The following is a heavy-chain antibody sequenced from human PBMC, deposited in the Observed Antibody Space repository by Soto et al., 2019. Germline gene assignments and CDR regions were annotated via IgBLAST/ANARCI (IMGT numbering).Heavy chain of an antibody. Sequence: QVQMVQSGAEVKKPGASVKVSCKASGYTLTTYGLSWVRQAPGQGLEWMGWISAYYGSTNYAQKFQGRVTMTTDTPTSTAYMELRSLRSDDTAVYYCVREEEVLRGVVSLAYWGQGTLVTVSS. CDR3: VREEEVLRGVVSLAY. CDR1: GYTLTTYG. V-gene: IGHV1-18*01. CDR2: ISAYYGST. J-gene: IGHJ4*02. D-gene: IGHD3-10*01.